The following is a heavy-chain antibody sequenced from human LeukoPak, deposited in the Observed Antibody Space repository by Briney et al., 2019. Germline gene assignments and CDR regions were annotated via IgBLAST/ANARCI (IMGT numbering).Heavy chain of an antibody. CDR1: GYSISSGYY. J-gene: IGHJ6*03. CDR3: ARDLSVTTYYYYYYMDV. Sequence: PSETLSLTCTVSGYSISSGYYWGWIRQPPGKGLEWIGSIYHSGITSYNPSLMSLKSRVTISIDTSKNQFSLKLSSVTAADTAVYYCARDLSVTTYYYYYYMDVWGKGTTVTVSS. D-gene: IGHD4-17*01. V-gene: IGHV4-38-2*02. CDR2: IYHSGIT.